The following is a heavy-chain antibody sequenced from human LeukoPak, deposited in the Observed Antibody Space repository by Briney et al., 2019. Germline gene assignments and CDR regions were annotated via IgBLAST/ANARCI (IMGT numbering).Heavy chain of an antibody. D-gene: IGHD5-18*01. CDR1: GYTFTGYY. V-gene: IGHV1-2*02. CDR3: ARDSDTDTAMVSSPDY. J-gene: IGHJ4*02. CDR2: INPNSGGT. Sequence: ASVKVSCKASGYTFTGYYMHWVRQAPGQGLEWMGWINPNSGGTNYAQKFQGRVTMTRDTSISTAYMELSRLRSDDTAVYYCARDSDTDTAMVSSPDYWGQGTLVTVSS.